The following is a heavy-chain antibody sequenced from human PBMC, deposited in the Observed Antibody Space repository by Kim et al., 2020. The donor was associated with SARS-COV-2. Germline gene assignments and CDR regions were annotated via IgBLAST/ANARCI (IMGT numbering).Heavy chain of an antibody. Sequence: GESLKISCKGSGYSFTSYWIGWVRQMPGKGLEWMGIIYPGDSDTRYSPSFQGQVTISADKSISTAYLQWSSLKASDTAMYYCAREGAWGFTTVTTLRGHDAFDIWCQGTMVTVSS. CDR2: IYPGDSDT. CDR1: GYSFTSYW. J-gene: IGHJ3*02. V-gene: IGHV5-51*01. D-gene: IGHD4-17*01. CDR3: AREGAWGFTTVTTLRGHDAFDI.